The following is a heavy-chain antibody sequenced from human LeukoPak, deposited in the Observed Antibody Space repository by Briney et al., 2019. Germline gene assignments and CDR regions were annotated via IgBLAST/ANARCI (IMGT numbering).Heavy chain of an antibody. V-gene: IGHV4-59*12. CDR2: VYHTGTS. D-gene: IGHD2-8*01. J-gene: IGHJ4*02. CDR1: GASINDYY. Sequence: SETLSLPFSVSGASINDYYWTWIRQPPRKGLECIGYVYHTGTSGYHPSLKSRVAMSLDTYKNQVSLKLSFLTAADTAVYFCTRVVNGGHFDYWGQGTLVTVSS. CDR3: TRVVNGGHFDY.